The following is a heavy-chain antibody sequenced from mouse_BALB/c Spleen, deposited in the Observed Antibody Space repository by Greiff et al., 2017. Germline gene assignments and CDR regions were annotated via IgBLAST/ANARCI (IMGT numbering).Heavy chain of an antibody. J-gene: IGHJ2*01. CDR1: GYAFSSYW. D-gene: IGHD4-1*01. CDR3: ARNWDAHYFDY. Sequence: VKLVESGAELVRPGSSVKISCKASGYAFSSYWMNWVKQRPGQGLEWIGQIYPGDGDTNYNGKFKGKATLTADKSSSTAYMQLSSLTSEDSAVYFCARNWDAHYFDYWGQGTTLTVSS. V-gene: IGHV1-80*01. CDR2: IYPGDGDT.